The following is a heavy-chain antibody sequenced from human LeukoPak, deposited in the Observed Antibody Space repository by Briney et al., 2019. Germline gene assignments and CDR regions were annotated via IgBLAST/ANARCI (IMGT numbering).Heavy chain of an antibody. CDR1: GXTFNSYG. V-gene: IGHV3-48*02. CDR3: ARNSVGAANFDC. J-gene: IGHJ4*02. D-gene: IGHD1-26*01. CDR2: ITSSSTTT. Sequence: SGGSLRLSCAASGXTFNSYGMDWVRQAPGKGLEWVSYITSSSTTTHYADSVKGRFTISRDNAKNSLYLQMNSLRDEDTAVYYCARNSVGAANFDCWGQGTLVTVSS.